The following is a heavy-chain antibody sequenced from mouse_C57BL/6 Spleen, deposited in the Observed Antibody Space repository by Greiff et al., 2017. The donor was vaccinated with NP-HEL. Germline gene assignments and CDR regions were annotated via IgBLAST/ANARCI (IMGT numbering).Heavy chain of an antibody. CDR2: IYPGDGDT. J-gene: IGHJ3*01. CDR3: ASYYDYDFAY. CDR1: GYAFSSYW. D-gene: IGHD2-4*01. V-gene: IGHV1-80*01. Sequence: QVHVKQSGAELVKPGASVKISCKASGYAFSSYWMNWVKQRPGKGLEWIGQIYPGDGDTNYNGKFKGKATLTADKSSSTAYMQLSSLTSEDSAVYFCASYYDYDFAYWGQGTLVTVSA.